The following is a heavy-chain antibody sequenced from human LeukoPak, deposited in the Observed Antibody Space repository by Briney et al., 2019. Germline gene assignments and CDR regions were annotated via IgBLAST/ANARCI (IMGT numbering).Heavy chain of an antibody. D-gene: IGHD2-21*02. CDR1: GGSFSGYY. Sequence: ETLSLTCAVYGGSFSGYYWSWIRQPPGKGLEWIGYIYYSGSTNYNPSLKSRVTISVDTSKNQFSLKLSSVTAADTAVYYCARGDYYYYYYMDVWGKGTTVTVSS. J-gene: IGHJ6*03. CDR2: IYYSGST. CDR3: ARGDYYYYYYMDV. V-gene: IGHV4-59*12.